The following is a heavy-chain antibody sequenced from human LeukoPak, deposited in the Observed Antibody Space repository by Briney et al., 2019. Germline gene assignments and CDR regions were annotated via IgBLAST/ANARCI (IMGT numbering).Heavy chain of an antibody. CDR3: ARSEQSYYYGSGSRYYYYYYYMDV. J-gene: IGHJ6*03. CDR2: IYPGDSDT. V-gene: IGHV5-51*01. D-gene: IGHD3-10*01. Sequence: GESLKISCKGSGYSFTSYWIGWVRQMPGKGLEWMGIIYPGDSDTRYSPSFRGQVTISADKSISTAYLQWSSLQASDTAMYYCARSEQSYYYGSGSRYYYYYYYMDVWGKGTTVTVSS. CDR1: GYSFTSYW.